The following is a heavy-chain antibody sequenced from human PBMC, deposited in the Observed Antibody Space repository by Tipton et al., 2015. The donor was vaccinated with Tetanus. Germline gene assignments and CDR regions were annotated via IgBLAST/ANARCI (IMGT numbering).Heavy chain of an antibody. CDR1: GGSISSYY. CDR3: ARMRRYGMDV. CDR2: IYYSGST. J-gene: IGHJ6*02. D-gene: IGHD6-25*01. V-gene: IGHV4-59*12. Sequence: ILSLTCTVSGGSISSYYWSWIRQPPGKGLEWIGYIYYSGSTNYNPSLKSRVTISVDTSKNQFSLKLSSVTAADTAVYYCARMRRYGMDVWGQGTTVTVSS.